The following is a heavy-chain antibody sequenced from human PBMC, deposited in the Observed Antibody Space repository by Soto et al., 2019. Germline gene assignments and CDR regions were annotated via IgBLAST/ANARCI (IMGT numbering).Heavy chain of an antibody. CDR1: GYTFTRYG. D-gene: IGHD3-22*01. CDR2: ISAYNGNT. Sequence: ASVKVCCKASGYTFTRYGISWGRPAPGQGLEWMGWISAYNGNTNYAQKLQGRVTMTTDTSTSTAYMELRSLRSDDTAVYYCARDGDSSGYYDLWGQGTLVTVSS. CDR3: ARDGDSSGYYDL. J-gene: IGHJ4*02. V-gene: IGHV1-18*01.